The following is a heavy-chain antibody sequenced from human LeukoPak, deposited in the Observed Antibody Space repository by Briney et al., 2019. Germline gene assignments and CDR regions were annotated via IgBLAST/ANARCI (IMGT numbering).Heavy chain of an antibody. CDR2: ISGSGGST. CDR1: GFTFSSYS. J-gene: IGHJ4*02. D-gene: IGHD5-18*01. Sequence: GGSLRLSCAASGFTFSSYSMNWVRQAPGKGLEWVSAISGSGGSTYYSDSVKGRFTISRDNSKNTLYLQMNSLRAEDTAVYYCAKKSAQLWLQVYYFDYWGQGTLVTVSS. V-gene: IGHV3-23*01. CDR3: AKKSAQLWLQVYYFDY.